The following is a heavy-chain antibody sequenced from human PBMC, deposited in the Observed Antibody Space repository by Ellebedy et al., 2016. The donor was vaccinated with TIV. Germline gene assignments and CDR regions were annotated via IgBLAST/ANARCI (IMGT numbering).Heavy chain of an antibody. J-gene: IGHJ4*02. CDR1: GFTFSRHV. CDR2: ISKDGTNE. CDR3: ARNSHFDWSFYIDH. V-gene: IGHV3-30*03. D-gene: IGHD3-9*01. Sequence: GGSLRLSCAASGFTFSRHVMHWVRQAPGKGLEWVAAISKDGTNELYVDSVKGRFTIYRDNSNNMVYLQMNGLKADDTAVYFCARNSHFDWSFYIDHWGQGTLLTVSS.